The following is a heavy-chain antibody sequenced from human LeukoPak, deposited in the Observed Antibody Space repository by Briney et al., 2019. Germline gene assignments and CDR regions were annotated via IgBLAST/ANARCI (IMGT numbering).Heavy chain of an antibody. J-gene: IGHJ4*02. CDR2: ILNDGSNK. CDR1: GFSFSSYG. V-gene: IGHV3-30*18. Sequence: GRSLRLFCAASGFSFSSYGMNWVRQDPGKGLVWVAGILNDGSNKSYADYSKGRFTLSRDNSKNTQYLQKNSLRAEDTAVYYCAQGYWGGDCPFDYWGQGTLVTVSS. CDR3: AQGYWGGDCPFDY. D-gene: IGHD2-21*01.